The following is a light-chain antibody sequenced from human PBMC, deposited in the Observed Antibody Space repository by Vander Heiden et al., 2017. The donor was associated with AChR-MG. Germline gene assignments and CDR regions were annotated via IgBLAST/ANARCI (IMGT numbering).Light chain of an antibody. J-gene: IGKJ4*01. V-gene: IGKV3-15*01. Sequence: EIVMTQSPATLSVSPGERATLSCRSNQSISGNLAWYQQRPGQAPRLLMYGASTRATGVPVRFSGSGSGTEFTLTISSLQSEDFAVYYCQQDNSWPRLITIGGGTKVEIK. CDR2: GAS. CDR3: QQDNSWPRLIT. CDR1: QSISGN.